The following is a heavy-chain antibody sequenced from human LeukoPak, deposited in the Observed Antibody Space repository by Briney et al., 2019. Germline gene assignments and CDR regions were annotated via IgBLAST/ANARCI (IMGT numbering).Heavy chain of an antibody. CDR2: ISGSGGST. CDR3: ATRVGATTGSHQRTFDY. Sequence: GGSLRLSCAASGFTFSSYAMSWVRQAPGKGLEWVSAISGSGGSTYYADSVKGRFTISRDNSKNTLYLQMNSLRAEDTAVYYCATRVGATTGSHQRTFDYWGQGTLVTVS. D-gene: IGHD1-26*01. V-gene: IGHV3-23*01. CDR1: GFTFSSYA. J-gene: IGHJ4*02.